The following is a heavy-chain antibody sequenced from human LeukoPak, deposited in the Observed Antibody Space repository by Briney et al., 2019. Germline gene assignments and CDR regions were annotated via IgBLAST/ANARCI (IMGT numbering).Heavy chain of an antibody. CDR1: GYSFTLYW. CDR3: PRLFGGSWSYYFDY. V-gene: IGHV5-51*01. CDR2: IYPDDSDT. Sequence: GESLKISCKGSGYSFTLYWIGWVRQMPGKGLEWMGIIYPDDSDTRYSPSFQGQVTISADKSFNTAYLQWSSLKASDTAIYYCPRLFGGSWSYYFDYWGQEPWSPSPQ. J-gene: IGHJ4*01. D-gene: IGHD6-13*01.